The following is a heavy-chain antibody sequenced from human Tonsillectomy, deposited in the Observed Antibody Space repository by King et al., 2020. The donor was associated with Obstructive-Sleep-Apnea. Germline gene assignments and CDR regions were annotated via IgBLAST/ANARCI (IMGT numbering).Heavy chain of an antibody. CDR2: IKQDGSET. CDR1: GFTFSSYW. Sequence: VQLVESGGGLVQPGGSLRLSCAASGFTFSSYWMSWFRQAPGQGLEWVANIKQDGSETYYVDSVKGRFTISRDNSKNSLYLQMNSLRAEDTAVYYCARVPQYYFDYWGQGTLVTVSS. CDR3: ARVPQYYFDY. J-gene: IGHJ4*02. V-gene: IGHV3-7*01.